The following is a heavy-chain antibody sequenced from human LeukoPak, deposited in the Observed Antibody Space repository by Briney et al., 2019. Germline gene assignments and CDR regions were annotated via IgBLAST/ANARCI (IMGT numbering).Heavy chain of an antibody. CDR3: ARAPGVGELLYIRYYYMDV. CDR2: MNPNSGNT. V-gene: IGHV1-8*01. Sequence: ASVKVSCKASGYTFTSYDINWVRLATGQGLEWMGWMNPNSGNTGYAQKFQGRVTMTRNTSISTAYMELSSLRSEDTAVYYCARAPGVGELLYIRYYYMDVWGKGTTVTISS. CDR1: GYTFTSYD. D-gene: IGHD3-10*01. J-gene: IGHJ6*03.